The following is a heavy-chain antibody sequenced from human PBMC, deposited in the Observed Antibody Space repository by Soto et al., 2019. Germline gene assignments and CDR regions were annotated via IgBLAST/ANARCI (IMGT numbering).Heavy chain of an antibody. CDR2: IYCSGST. CDR3: ARPPFDSSGYRDAVDI. D-gene: IGHD3-22*01. V-gene: IGHV4-31*03. Sequence: SETLSLTCTVSGGSISSGGYYWSWIRQHPGKGLEWIGYIYCSGSTYYNPSLKSRVTISVDTSKNQFSLKLSSVTAADTAGYYCARPPFDSSGYRDAVDIWGQGTLVTVSS. CDR1: GGSISSGGYY. J-gene: IGHJ3*02.